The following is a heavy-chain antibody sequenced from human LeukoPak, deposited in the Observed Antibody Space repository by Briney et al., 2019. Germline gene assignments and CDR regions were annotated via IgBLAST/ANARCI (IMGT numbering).Heavy chain of an antibody. CDR2: ISYDGSNK. J-gene: IGHJ6*02. V-gene: IGHV3-30-3*01. D-gene: IGHD6-6*01. Sequence: GGSLRLSCAASGFTFSSYAMHWVRQAPGKGLEWVAVISYDGSNKYYADSVKGRFTISRDNSKNTLYLQMNSLRAEDTAVYYCARALAARRRLTYYYAMDVWGQGTTVTVSS. CDR3: ARALAARRRLTYYYAMDV. CDR1: GFTFSSYA.